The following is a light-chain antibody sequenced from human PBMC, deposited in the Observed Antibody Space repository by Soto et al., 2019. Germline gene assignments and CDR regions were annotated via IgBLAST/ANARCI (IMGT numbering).Light chain of an antibody. CDR3: AAWDDSLNGPGYV. CDR2: SNN. Sequence: QSVLTQPPSASGTPGQRVTISCSGSSSNIGSNTVNWYQQLPGTAPKLLIYSNNQRPSGVPDRFSGSKSGTSASLAISGLRSEDEADYYCAAWDDSLNGPGYVFGTGTQLTVL. J-gene: IGLJ1*01. V-gene: IGLV1-44*01. CDR1: SSNIGSNT.